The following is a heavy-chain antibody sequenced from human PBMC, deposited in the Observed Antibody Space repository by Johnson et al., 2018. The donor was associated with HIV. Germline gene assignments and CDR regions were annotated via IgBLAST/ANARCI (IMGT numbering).Heavy chain of an antibody. J-gene: IGHJ3*02. CDR1: GFTFSSYA. D-gene: IGHD3-22*01. CDR2: IYSGGST. CDR3: AKDRAEVVVVHDALDM. V-gene: IGHV3-NL1*01. Sequence: QMQLVESGGGVVQPGRSLRLSCAASGFTFSSYAMHWVRQAPGKGLEWVAVIYSGGSTYYADSVKGRFTISRDNSKNTLYLQMNSLRAEDTAVYYCAKDRAEVVVVHDALDMWGQGTMVTVSS.